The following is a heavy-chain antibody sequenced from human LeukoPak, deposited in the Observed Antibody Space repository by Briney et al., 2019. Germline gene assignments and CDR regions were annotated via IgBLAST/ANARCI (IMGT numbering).Heavy chain of an antibody. CDR3: ASGCDSVVVGLYNWLDS. CDR1: GLTFSNNA. V-gene: IGHV3-23*01. D-gene: IGHD2-15*01. Sequence: GGSLRLSCAASGLTFSNNAMTWVRQAPGKGLEWVSSISGSGGDTYYADSVQGRFAISRDNSGTTLYLQMNSLRAEDTAIYYCASGCDSVVVGLYNWLDSWGQGTLVTVSS. J-gene: IGHJ5*01. CDR2: ISGSGGDT.